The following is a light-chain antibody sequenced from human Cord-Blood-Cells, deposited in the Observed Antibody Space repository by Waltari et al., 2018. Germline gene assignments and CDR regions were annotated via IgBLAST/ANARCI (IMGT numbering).Light chain of an antibody. CDR2: GAS. J-gene: IGKJ5*01. CDR1: QSVSSN. Sequence: EIVMTQSPATLSVSPGERATLSCRDSQSVSSNLAWYQQKPGQAPRLLIYGASTRATGIPARFSGSGSGTEFNLTISSLQSEDFAVYYCQQYNNWPPITLGQGTRLEIK. V-gene: IGKV3D-15*01. CDR3: QQYNNWPPIT.